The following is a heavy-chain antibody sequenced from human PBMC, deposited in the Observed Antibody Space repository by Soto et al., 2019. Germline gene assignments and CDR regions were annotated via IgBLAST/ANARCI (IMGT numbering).Heavy chain of an antibody. J-gene: IGHJ4*02. D-gene: IGHD6-13*01. Sequence: QLQLQESGPGLVKPSETLSLTCTVSGGSISSSSYYWGWIRQPPGKGLEWIGSIYYSGSTYYNPSLKRRVTISVDTSNNQFSLKLSSVTAADTAVYYCARRGSSSWYGYWGQGTLVTVSS. CDR2: IYYSGST. CDR1: GGSISSSSYY. CDR3: ARRGSSSWYGY. V-gene: IGHV4-39*01.